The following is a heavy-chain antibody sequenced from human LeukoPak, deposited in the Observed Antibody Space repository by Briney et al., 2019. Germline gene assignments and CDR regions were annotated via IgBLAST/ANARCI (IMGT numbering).Heavy chain of an antibody. D-gene: IGHD5-18*01. Sequence: SEALFLTCAVYGGSFSGYYWSSIRQPPGKGLEWIGEIHYSGSTNYNPSLKSRVTLSVDTSKNQFSLKQTSVTAADTAVYYCARVRGYSYGSDAFDIWGQGTMVTVSS. CDR1: GGSFSGYY. CDR2: IHYSGST. J-gene: IGHJ3*02. CDR3: ARVRGYSYGSDAFDI. V-gene: IGHV4-34*01.